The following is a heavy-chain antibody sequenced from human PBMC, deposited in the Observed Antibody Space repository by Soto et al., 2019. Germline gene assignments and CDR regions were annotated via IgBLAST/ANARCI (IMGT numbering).Heavy chain of an antibody. D-gene: IGHD2-2*01. Sequence: QVQLQESGPGLVKPSQTLSLTCTVSGGSISSGDYYWSWIRQPPGKGLEWIGYIYYSGSTYYNPSLKSRVTISVDTSKNQFSLKLSSVTAADTAVYYCARDLSDIVVVPAATPGAFDIWGQGTMVTV. V-gene: IGHV4-30-4*01. CDR1: GGSISSGDYY. CDR3: ARDLSDIVVVPAATPGAFDI. CDR2: IYYSGST. J-gene: IGHJ3*02.